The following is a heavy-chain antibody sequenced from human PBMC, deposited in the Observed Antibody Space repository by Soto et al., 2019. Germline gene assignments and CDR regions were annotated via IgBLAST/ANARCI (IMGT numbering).Heavy chain of an antibody. CDR3: ARDQVGPLYYYYYGMDV. J-gene: IGHJ6*02. V-gene: IGHV3-21*01. Sequence: GGSLRLSCAASGFTFRTYSMNWVRQAPGKGLEWVSSISSSSTYIYYADSVKGRFTISRDNAKNSLYMQMTSLRAEGTAVYYCARDQVGPLYYYYYGMDVWGQGTTVTVSS. CDR1: GFTFRTYS. CDR2: ISSSSTYI. D-gene: IGHD1-26*01.